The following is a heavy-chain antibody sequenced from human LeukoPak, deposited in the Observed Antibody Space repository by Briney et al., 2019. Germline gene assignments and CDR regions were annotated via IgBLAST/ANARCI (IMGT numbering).Heavy chain of an antibody. CDR1: GFTFINYA. CDR2: ISYDGSDK. D-gene: IGHD4-17*01. Sequence: GGSLRLSCAASGFTFINYAMHWVRQAPGKGLEWVAVISYDGSDKYYVDSVKGRFTISRDNSKNTLYLQMNSLRAEDTAVYFCARWPDYGLEYWGQGTLVTVSS. J-gene: IGHJ4*02. CDR3: ARWPDYGLEY. V-gene: IGHV3-30*03.